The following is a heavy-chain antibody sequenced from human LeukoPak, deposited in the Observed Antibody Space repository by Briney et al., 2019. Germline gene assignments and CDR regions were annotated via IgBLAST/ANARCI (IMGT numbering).Heavy chain of an antibody. Sequence: GGSLRLSCAASGFTVSSNYMSWVRQAPGKGLEWVSVIYSGGSTYYADSVKGRFTISSHNSKNTLYFQMNSRRAEDTAVYYCARGRTVVVITDWGQGTLVTVSS. CDR2: IYSGGST. CDR3: ARGRTVVVITD. V-gene: IGHV3-53*04. CDR1: GFTVSSNY. J-gene: IGHJ4*02. D-gene: IGHD3-22*01.